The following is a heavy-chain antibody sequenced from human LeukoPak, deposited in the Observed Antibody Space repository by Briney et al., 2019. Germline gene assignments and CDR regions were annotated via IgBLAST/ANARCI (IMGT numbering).Heavy chain of an antibody. CDR3: ARLRVVPAAIDY. Sequence: GGSLRLSCAASGFTFSSYSMNWVRQAPGKGLEWVSVIYSGGSTYYADSVKGRFTISRDNSKNTLYLQMNSLRAEDTAVYYCARLRVVPAAIDYWGQGTLVTVSS. D-gene: IGHD2-2*02. CDR1: GFTFSSYS. V-gene: IGHV3-66*01. CDR2: IYSGGST. J-gene: IGHJ4*02.